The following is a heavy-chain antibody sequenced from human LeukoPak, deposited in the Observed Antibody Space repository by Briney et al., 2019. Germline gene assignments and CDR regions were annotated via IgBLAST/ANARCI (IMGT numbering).Heavy chain of an antibody. CDR2: IKQDGSEK. V-gene: IGHV3-7*03. Sequence: GGSLRLSCAASGFTFSSYWMSWVRQAPGKGLEWVANIKQDGSEKYYVDSVKGRFTISRDNAKNSLYLQMNSLRAEDTAVYYCAKDLRDIVVVVAANENNWFDPWGQGTLVTVSS. CDR3: AKDLRDIVVVVAANENNWFDP. J-gene: IGHJ5*02. CDR1: GFTFSSYW. D-gene: IGHD2-15*01.